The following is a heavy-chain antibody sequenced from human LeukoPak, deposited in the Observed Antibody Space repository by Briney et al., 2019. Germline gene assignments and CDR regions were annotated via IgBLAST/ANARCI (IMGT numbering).Heavy chain of an antibody. J-gene: IGHJ5*02. CDR3: ARFRDFWSGGHNWFDP. V-gene: IGHV5-51*01. CDR1: GYSFTSYW. Sequence: GESLKISCKGSGYSFTSYWIGWVRQMPGKGLEWMGIIYPGDSDTRYSPSFQGQVTISADKSISTAYLQWSSLKASDTAMYYCARFRDFWSGGHNWFDPWGQGTLVTVSS. D-gene: IGHD3-3*01. CDR2: IYPGDSDT.